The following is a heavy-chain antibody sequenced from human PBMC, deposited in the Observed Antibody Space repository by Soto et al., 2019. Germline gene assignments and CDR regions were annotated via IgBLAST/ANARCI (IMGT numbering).Heavy chain of an antibody. V-gene: IGHV4-59*01. D-gene: IGHD2-15*01. J-gene: IGHJ5*01. Sequence: PSETLSLTCTVSGASITTYYWSWIRQPPGKGLEWIGYISYSGSTDYNPSLKSRVTISFDASKNQISLQVRSATAADAAVYYCARDLNVYCSDGNCNWFASWGQGTLVTVSS. CDR2: ISYSGST. CDR3: ARDLNVYCSDGNCNWFAS. CDR1: GASITTYY.